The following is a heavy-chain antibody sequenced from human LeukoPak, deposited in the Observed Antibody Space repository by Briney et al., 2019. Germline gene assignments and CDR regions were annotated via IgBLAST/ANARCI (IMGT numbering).Heavy chain of an antibody. CDR3: ARDEFDGYNLGPSIY. CDR1: GFTFSSYS. J-gene: IGHJ4*02. D-gene: IGHD5-24*01. Sequence: SGGSLRLSCAASGFTFSSYSMNWVRQAPGKGLEWVAVISYDARHENYADSVKGRFTVSRDDSRSTLYLQMNSLKTDDTAVYFFARDEFDGYNLGPSIYWGQGTLVTVSS. V-gene: IGHV3-30*03. CDR2: ISYDARHE.